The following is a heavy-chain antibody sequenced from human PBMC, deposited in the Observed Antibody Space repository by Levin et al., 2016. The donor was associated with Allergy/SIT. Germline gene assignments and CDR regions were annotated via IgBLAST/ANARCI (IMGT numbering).Heavy chain of an antibody. Sequence: SQTLSLTCAISGDSVSSNSAAWNWIRQSPSRGLEWLGRTYYRSKWYNDYAVSVKSRITINPDTSKNQFSLKLSSVTAADTAVYYCARAHSWYMPRFDPWGQGTLVTVSS. D-gene: IGHD6-13*01. CDR1: GDSVSSNSAA. CDR3: ARAHSWYMPRFDP. CDR2: TYYRSKWYN. J-gene: IGHJ5*02. V-gene: IGHV6-1*01.